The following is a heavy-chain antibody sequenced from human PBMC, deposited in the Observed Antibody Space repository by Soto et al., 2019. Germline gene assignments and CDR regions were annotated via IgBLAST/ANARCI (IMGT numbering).Heavy chain of an antibody. CDR1: GFTFTRYA. V-gene: IGHV3-23*01. D-gene: IGHD6-19*01. Sequence: GGSLRLSCAASGFTFTRYAMAWVRQVPGKGLEWLAGISGTAGKTYYLDSVKGRFTISRDTSRNTAFLQMNSLRADDTAIYFCAGRTVASSWTSDIWGQGTMVTVSS. J-gene: IGHJ3*02. CDR2: ISGTAGKT. CDR3: AGRTVASSWTSDI.